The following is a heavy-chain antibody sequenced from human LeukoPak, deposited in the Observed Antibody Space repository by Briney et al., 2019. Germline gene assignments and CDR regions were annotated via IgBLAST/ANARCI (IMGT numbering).Heavy chain of an antibody. CDR2: VITINILI. CDR1: VFTFSINM. Sequence: RGSLRLSCAVSVFTFSINMMNSVRQALGKRLGWVSFVITINILIYYAYTVKARFTISRDNAKNSLYLQMNSLRAEDTAVYYCARLREIPAFGVVTKSTSYFDYWGQGTLVTVSS. J-gene: IGHJ4*02. V-gene: IGHV3-21*01. CDR3: ARLREIPAFGVVTKSTSYFDY. D-gene: IGHD3-3*01.